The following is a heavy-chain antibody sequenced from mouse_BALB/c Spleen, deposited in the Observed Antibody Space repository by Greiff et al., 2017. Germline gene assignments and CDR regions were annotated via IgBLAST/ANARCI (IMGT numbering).Heavy chain of an antibody. CDR3: ARDVRRDGGAMDY. D-gene: IGHD2-14*01. Sequence: QVQLKESGAELAKPGASVKMSCKASGYTFNSYWMHWVKQRPGQGLEWIGYINPSTGYTEYNQKFKDKATLTAEQSTSTAYMQLSSLTSEDSAVYDCARDVRRDGGAMDYWGQGTSVTVSS. CDR2: INPSTGYT. CDR1: GYTFNSYW. V-gene: IGHV1-7*01. J-gene: IGHJ4*01.